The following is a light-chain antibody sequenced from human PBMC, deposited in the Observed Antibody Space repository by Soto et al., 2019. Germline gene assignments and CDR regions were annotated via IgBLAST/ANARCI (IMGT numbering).Light chain of an antibody. Sequence: QSVLTQPPSASGTPGQGVTISCSGSTSNIGSHYVYWYQQLPGTAPKLLIYRNNQRPSGVPDRFSGSKSGTSASLAISGLRSDDEADYFCATWDDSLNGFYVFGTGTKLTVL. V-gene: IGLV1-47*01. J-gene: IGLJ1*01. CDR1: TSNIGSHY. CDR2: RNN. CDR3: ATWDDSLNGFYV.